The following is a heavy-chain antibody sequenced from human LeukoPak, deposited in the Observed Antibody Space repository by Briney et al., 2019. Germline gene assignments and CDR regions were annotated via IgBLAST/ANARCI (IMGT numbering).Heavy chain of an antibody. V-gene: IGHV4-34*01. J-gene: IGHJ4*02. CDR2: INHSGST. Sequence: PSETLSLTCAVYRGSFSGSYWTWVRQPPGKGLEWIGEINHSGSTNYNPSLKSRVTISVDTSKNQFSLKLSSVTAADTAVYYCARISPTGGLAYWGPGTLVTVSS. D-gene: IGHD1-1*01. CDR1: RGSFSGSY. CDR3: ARISPTGGLAY.